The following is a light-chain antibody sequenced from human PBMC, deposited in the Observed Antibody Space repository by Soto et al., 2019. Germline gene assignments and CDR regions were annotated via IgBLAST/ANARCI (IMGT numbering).Light chain of an antibody. CDR1: SSDIGGYNY. V-gene: IGLV2-14*01. Sequence: QSALTQPASVSGSPGQSITISCTGTSSDIGGYNYVSWYQQHPGKAPKLMIYKDTNRHPGVSHRFSGSKSGNTASLTISGLQAEDEADYYCSSYTSTTTYVFGTGTKVTVL. J-gene: IGLJ1*01. CDR2: KDT. CDR3: SSYTSTTTYV.